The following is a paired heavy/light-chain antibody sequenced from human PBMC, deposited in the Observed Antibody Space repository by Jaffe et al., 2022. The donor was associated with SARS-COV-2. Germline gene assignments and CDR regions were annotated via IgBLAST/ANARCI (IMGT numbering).Light chain of an antibody. CDR1: SSNIGSNY. CDR3: AAWDDRLSGYV. Sequence: QSFLTQTPSASGTPGQRVAISCSGSSSNIGSNYVHWYQQLPGTAPKLLIYRNDKRPSGLPDRFSGSKSGTAASLAISGLRSEDEADYYCAAWDDRLSGYVFGTGTKVTVL. J-gene: IGLJ1*01. CDR2: RND. V-gene: IGLV1-47*01.
Heavy chain of an antibody. V-gene: IGHV3-23*01. CDR1: GLSFNSHA. D-gene: IGHD6-19*01. CDR3: AKGDKNTGWFN. CDR2: INPGGSST. J-gene: IGHJ4*02. Sequence: EEQLLESGGGLVQPGGSLRLSCVASGLSFNSHAMSWVRQAPGKGLEWISVINPGGSSTGYADSVKGRFTISRDNSQNTLDLQMNSLGAADTAVYYCAKGDKNTGWFNWGQGALVSVSS.